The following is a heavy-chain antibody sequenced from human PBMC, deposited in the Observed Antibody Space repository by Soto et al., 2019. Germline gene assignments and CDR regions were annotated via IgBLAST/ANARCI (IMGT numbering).Heavy chain of an antibody. V-gene: IGHV3-7*03. J-gene: IGHJ3*02. CDR3: AKALGYCSSTSCYVETDPDAFDI. CDR1: GFSFGASW. D-gene: IGHD2-2*01. Sequence: PGGSLRLSCAASGFSFGASWMAWVRQAPGKGLEWVADIKQDGSEINYVDSVKGRVTISRDNSKNTLYLQMNSLRAEDTAVYYCAKALGYCSSTSCYVETDPDAFDIWGQGTMVTVSS. CDR2: IKQDGSEI.